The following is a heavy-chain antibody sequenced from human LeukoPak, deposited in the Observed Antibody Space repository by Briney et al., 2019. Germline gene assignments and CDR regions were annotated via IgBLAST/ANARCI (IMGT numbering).Heavy chain of an antibody. D-gene: IGHD3-10*01. CDR2: IWSHGSNR. CDR3: AKDNSQRGVYYYDSGRPYYLDY. J-gene: IGHJ4*02. V-gene: IGHV3-30*02. Sequence: GGSLRLSCAASGFTFSNYDMYWVRQAPGKGLEWVAFIWSHGSNRYYADSVKGRFTISRDNSKNTLYLQMNSLRAEDTAVYYCAKDNSQRGVYYYDSGRPYYLDYWGQGTLVTVSS. CDR1: GFTFSNYD.